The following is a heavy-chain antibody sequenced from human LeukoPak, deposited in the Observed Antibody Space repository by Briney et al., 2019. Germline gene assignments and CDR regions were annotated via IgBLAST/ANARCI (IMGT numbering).Heavy chain of an antibody. CDR2: IYYSGST. J-gene: IGHJ5*02. CDR3: ASVDSTVVTHMSTSNWFDP. Sequence: SETLSLTCTVSGGSISSSSYYWGWIRQPPGKGLEWIGSIYYSGSTYYNPSLKSRVTISVDTSKNQFSLKLRSVTAADTAVYYCASVDSTVVTHMSTSNWFDPWGQGTLVTVSS. V-gene: IGHV4-39*01. D-gene: IGHD4-23*01. CDR1: GGSISSSSYY.